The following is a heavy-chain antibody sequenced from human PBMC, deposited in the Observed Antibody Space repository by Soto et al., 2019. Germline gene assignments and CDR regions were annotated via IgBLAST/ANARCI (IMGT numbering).Heavy chain of an antibody. J-gene: IGHJ4*02. CDR3: SDWRAGGPVNLDH. CDR1: GISLTQYA. CDR2: IDVLNGA. V-gene: IGHV3-23*05. Sequence: GGSLRLSCVVSGISLTQYAIAWVRQAPGKGLECISTIDVLNGAWYSDSVRGRLAISRDVSRNTVYLQMGSLRVEDTAIYFCSDWRAGGPVNLDHWGPGTVVTV. D-gene: IGHD2-15*01.